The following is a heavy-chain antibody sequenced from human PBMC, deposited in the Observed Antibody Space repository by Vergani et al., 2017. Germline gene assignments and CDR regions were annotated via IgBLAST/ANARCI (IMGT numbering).Heavy chain of an antibody. CDR2: IYYSGST. Sequence: QLQLQESGPGLVKSSETLSLTCTVSGGSISSSSYYWGWIRQPPGKGLEWIGSIYYSGSTYYNPSLKRRVTISVDTSKNQFSLKLSSVTAADTAVYYCASGTYYDFWSGYYYFDYWGQGTLVTVSS. V-gene: IGHV4-39*07. CDR3: ASGTYYDFWSGYYYFDY. D-gene: IGHD3-3*01. CDR1: GGSISSSSYY. J-gene: IGHJ4*02.